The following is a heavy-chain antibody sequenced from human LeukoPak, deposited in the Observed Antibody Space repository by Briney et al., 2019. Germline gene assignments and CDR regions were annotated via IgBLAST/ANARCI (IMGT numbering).Heavy chain of an antibody. CDR1: EFTFSNYG. CDR3: ARMTTVTYAYYGMDV. D-gene: IGHD4-11*01. V-gene: IGHV3-33*01. Sequence: GRSLRLSCAASEFTFSNYGMHWVRQAPGKGLEWVAVIWYDGSNTYYADSVKGRFTISRDNSKNTLYLQMNSLRAEDTAAYYCARMTTVTYAYYGMDVWGQGTTVTVSS. CDR2: IWYDGSNT. J-gene: IGHJ6*02.